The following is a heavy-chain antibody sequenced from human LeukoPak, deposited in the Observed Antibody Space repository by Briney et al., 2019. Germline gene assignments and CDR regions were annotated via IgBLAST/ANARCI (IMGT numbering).Heavy chain of an antibody. V-gene: IGHV3-21*01. CDR1: GFIFSSYS. CDR3: AKGVAGTPYYYYVMDV. J-gene: IGHJ6*02. Sequence: GGSLRLSCAASGFIFSSYSMNWVRQAPGKGLEWVSSISSRSRYIYYADSVKGRFTISRDNSKNTLYQQMNSLRAEDTAVYYCAKGVAGTPYYYYVMDVWGQGTTVTVSS. CDR2: ISSRSRYI. D-gene: IGHD6-19*01.